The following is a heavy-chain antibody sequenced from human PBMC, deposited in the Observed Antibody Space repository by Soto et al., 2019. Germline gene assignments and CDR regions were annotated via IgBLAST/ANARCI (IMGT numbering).Heavy chain of an antibody. CDR1: GYTFTSYN. J-gene: IGHJ5*02. Sequence: GASVKVSCKASGYTFTSYNINWVRQATGQGLEWMGWMNPNSGNTGYAQKFQGRVTMTRNTSINTVYLQMSSLRSEDTAVYYCAKEYDSSAHYVGIGAWGQGSLVTVSS. CDR2: MNPNSGNT. D-gene: IGHD3-22*01. CDR3: AKEYDSSAHYVGIGA. V-gene: IGHV1-8*01.